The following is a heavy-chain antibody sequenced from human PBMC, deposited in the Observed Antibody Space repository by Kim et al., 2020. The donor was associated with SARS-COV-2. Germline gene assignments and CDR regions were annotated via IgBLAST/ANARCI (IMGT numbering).Heavy chain of an antibody. J-gene: IGHJ4*01. Sequence: SETLSLTCTVSAGSISSVSYQWGWIRQPPGKGLEWIGNIYYTGTIYYNPSLESRVSISVDTSKNQFSLRLRTVTAADTAVYYCARRQYYGSGSFPFDSWGHGTLVTVSS. CDR2: IYYTGTI. CDR3: ARRQYYGSGSFPFDS. CDR1: AGSISSVSYQ. D-gene: IGHD3-10*01. V-gene: IGHV4-39*01.